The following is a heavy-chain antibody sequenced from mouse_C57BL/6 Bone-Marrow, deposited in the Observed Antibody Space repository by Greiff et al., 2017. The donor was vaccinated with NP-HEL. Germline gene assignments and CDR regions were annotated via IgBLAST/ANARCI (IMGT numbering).Heavy chain of an antibody. J-gene: IGHJ4*01. D-gene: IGHD1-1*01. CDR3: AREATTVVAKGDYYAMDY. CDR2: ISYDGSN. Sequence: VQLQQSGPGLVKPSQSLSLTCSVTGYSITSGYYWNWIRQFPGNKLEWKGYISYDGSNNYNPSRKNRISITRDTSKNQFFLKLNSVTTEDTATYYCAREATTVVAKGDYYAMDYWGQGTSVTVSS. CDR1: GYSITSGYY. V-gene: IGHV3-6*01.